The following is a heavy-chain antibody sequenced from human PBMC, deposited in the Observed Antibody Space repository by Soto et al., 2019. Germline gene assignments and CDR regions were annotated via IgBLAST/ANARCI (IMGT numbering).Heavy chain of an antibody. Sequence: PGGSLRLSCAASGFTFSSYEMNWVRQAPGKGLEWVSYISSSGSTIYYADSVKGRFTISRDNAKNSLYLQMNSLRAEDTAVYYCARKRSGYYHFDYWGQGTLVTVSS. CDR3: ARKRSGYYHFDY. V-gene: IGHV3-48*03. J-gene: IGHJ4*02. CDR2: ISSSGSTI. D-gene: IGHD3-22*01. CDR1: GFTFSSYE.